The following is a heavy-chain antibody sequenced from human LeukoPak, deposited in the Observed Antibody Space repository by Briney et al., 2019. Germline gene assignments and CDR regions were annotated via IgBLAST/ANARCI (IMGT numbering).Heavy chain of an antibody. CDR1: GFTFSSYG. CDR2: IRYDGSNK. V-gene: IGHV3-33*01. D-gene: IGHD3-9*01. Sequence: GGSLRLSCAASGFTFSSYGMHWVRQAPGKGLEWVAVIRYDGSNKYYADSVKGRFTISRDNSKNTLYLQMNSLRAEDTAVYYCARGRLRYFDWLLEGEDGMDVRGQGTTVTVSS. CDR3: ARGRLRYFDWLLEGEDGMDV. J-gene: IGHJ6*02.